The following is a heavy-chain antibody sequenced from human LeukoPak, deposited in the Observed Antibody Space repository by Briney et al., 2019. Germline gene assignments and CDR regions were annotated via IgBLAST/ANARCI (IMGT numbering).Heavy chain of an antibody. D-gene: IGHD4-23*01. J-gene: IGHJ4*02. CDR1: GFSFSSYG. CDR3: AKDREVVTRSYFDY. V-gene: IGHV3-30*18. Sequence: GGSLRLSCAASGFSFSSYGMHWVSQAPAKGMGWVAVISYDGGKKHYADSVKGRFTISRDNSKSTLYLQMNSLSAEDTAVYYCAKDREVVTRSYFDYWGQGTLVTVSS. CDR2: ISYDGGKK.